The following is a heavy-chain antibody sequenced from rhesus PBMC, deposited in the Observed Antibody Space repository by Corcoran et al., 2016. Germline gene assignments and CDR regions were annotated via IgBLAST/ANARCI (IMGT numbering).Heavy chain of an antibody. D-gene: IGHD6S26*01. CDR3: ASSAQQRLVSFDY. V-gene: IGHV4-169*02. J-gene: IGHJ4*01. CDR1: GGSISSSY. CDR2: LYGSGSST. Sequence: QLQLQESGPGLVKPSETLSVTCAVSGGSISSSYWSWLRQAPGKGLEWIGYLYGSGSSTNYNPALKSRGTLSVDTAKNQLCLKLSSVTAADTAVYYCASSAQQRLVSFDYWGQGVLVTVSS.